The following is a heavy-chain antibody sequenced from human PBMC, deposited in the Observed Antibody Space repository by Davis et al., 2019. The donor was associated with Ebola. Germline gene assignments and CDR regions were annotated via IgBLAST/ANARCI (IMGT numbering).Heavy chain of an antibody. V-gene: IGHV4-61*01. CDR3: ASYDYIWGSYHP. D-gene: IGHD3-16*02. CDR2: FYYSGST. CDR1: GGSVSSGSYY. Sequence: MPSETLSLTCTVSGGSVSSGSYYWSWIRQPPGKGLEWIGYFYYSGSTNYNPSLKSRVTISVDTSKNQFSLKLSSVTAADTAVYYCASYDYIWGSYHPWGQGTLVTVSS. J-gene: IGHJ5*02.